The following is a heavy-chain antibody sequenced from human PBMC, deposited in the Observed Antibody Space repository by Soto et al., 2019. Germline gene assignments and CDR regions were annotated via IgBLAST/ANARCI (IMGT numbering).Heavy chain of an antibody. CDR1: GFTFSSYA. CDR3: AKSASRRDFWSGYYEAYYYYGMDV. V-gene: IGHV3-23*01. CDR2: ISGSGGST. Sequence: PGGSLRLSCAASGFTFSSYAMSWVRQAPGKGLEWVSAISGSGGSTYYADSVKGRFTISRDNSKNTLYLQMNSLRAEDTAVYYCAKSASRRDFWSGYYEAYYYYGMDVWGQGTTVTVSS. J-gene: IGHJ6*02. D-gene: IGHD3-3*01.